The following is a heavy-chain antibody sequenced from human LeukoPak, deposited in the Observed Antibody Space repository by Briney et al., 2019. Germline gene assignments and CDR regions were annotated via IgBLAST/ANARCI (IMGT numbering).Heavy chain of an antibody. CDR2: ICAYNGNT. D-gene: IGHD3-3*01. CDR1: GYTFTSYG. CDR3: VAIVGATYYDFWSGYYLFDY. V-gene: IGHV1-18*01. J-gene: IGHJ4*02. Sequence: GASVKVSCKASGYTFTSYGISWVRQAPGQGLEWMGWICAYNGNTNYAQKLQGRVTMTTDTSTSTAYMELRSLRSDDTAVYYCVAIVGATYYDFWSGYYLFDYWGQGTLVTVSS.